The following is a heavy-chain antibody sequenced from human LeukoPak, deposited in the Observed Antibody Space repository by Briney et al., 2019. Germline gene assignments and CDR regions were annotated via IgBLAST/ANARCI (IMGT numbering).Heavy chain of an antibody. J-gene: IGHJ5*02. CDR1: GGSISNYY. Sequence: SETLSLTCTVSGGSISNYYWNWIRQPPGKGLEWIGYIYYTGSTNYNPSLKSRVTMSVDTSKNQFSLMLSSVTAADTAVYYCASLDGASGWFDPWGQGTLVTVSS. CDR3: ASLDGASGWFDP. CDR2: IYYTGST. V-gene: IGHV4-59*12. D-gene: IGHD3/OR15-3a*01.